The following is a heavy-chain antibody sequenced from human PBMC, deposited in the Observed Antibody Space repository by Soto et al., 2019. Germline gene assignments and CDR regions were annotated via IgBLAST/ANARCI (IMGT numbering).Heavy chain of an antibody. CDR2: IYNSGST. J-gene: IGHJ6*02. V-gene: IGHV4-61*01. CDR3: AREDFYNGMDV. Sequence: QVQLQESGPGLVKPSETLSLTCTVSGGSVTSGSYYWSWIRQPPGKGLEWIGYIYNSGSTNYNPSLKSRVTTSVDTSKNQFSLKVNSVTAADTAMYYCAREDFYNGMDVWGQGTTVTVSS. CDR1: GGSVTSGSYY.